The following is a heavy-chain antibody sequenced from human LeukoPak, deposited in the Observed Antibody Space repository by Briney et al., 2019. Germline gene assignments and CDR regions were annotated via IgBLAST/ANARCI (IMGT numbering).Heavy chain of an antibody. CDR3: AKDRIPVAGRQDIWDY. Sequence: GGSLRLSCVGAGFTFSNYAMTWVRQAPGKGLGWVSGISGSGHRTYYADSVKGRFTISRDNSKNTLYLQMNSLTDDDSAVYYCAKDRIPVAGRQDIWDYWGQGTLVTVSS. V-gene: IGHV3-23*01. J-gene: IGHJ4*02. CDR1: GFTFSNYA. D-gene: IGHD6-19*01. CDR2: ISGSGHRT.